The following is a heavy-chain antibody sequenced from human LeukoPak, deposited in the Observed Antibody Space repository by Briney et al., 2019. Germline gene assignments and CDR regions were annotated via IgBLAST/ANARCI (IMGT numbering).Heavy chain of an antibody. CDR1: GYTFTSYG. CDR2: ISAYNGNT. CDR3: ARDTVSSSWEIYYYYYGMDV. Sequence: ASVKVSCEASGYTFTSYGISWVRPAPGQGLEWMGWISAYNGNTNYTQKPQSTVTMTTDTTTSTAYMELRSLRSDDTAVYYCARDTVSSSWEIYYYYYGMDVWGQGTTVTVSS. V-gene: IGHV1-18*01. J-gene: IGHJ6*02. D-gene: IGHD6-13*01.